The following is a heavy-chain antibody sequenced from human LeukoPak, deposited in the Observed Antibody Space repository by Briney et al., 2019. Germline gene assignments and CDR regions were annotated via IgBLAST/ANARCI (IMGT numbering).Heavy chain of an antibody. V-gene: IGHV3-7*01. CDR3: ARGGYSHFDY. J-gene: IGHJ4*02. Sequence: GGSLRLSCAASEFTFTNYWVSWVRQAPGKGLEWVANIKEDGSEKHYVDSVKGRFTISRDNAKNSLYLQMNSLRLEDTAVYYCARGGYSHFDYWGQGTLVTVSS. CDR1: EFTFTNYW. CDR2: IKEDGSEK. D-gene: IGHD5-18*01.